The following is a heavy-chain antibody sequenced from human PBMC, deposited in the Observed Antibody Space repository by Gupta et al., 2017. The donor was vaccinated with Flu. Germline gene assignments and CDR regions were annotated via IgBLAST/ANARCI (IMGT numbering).Heavy chain of an antibody. CDR3: ARSEAAADYFDY. CDR2: IYHSGST. Sequence: QVQLQESGPGLAKHSETLSRTCAVSGYSISSGYYWGWFRQPPGTGLEWVGSIYHSGSTYYNPSLKSRVTISVDTSKNQFSLELSSVTAADTAVYYCARSEAAADYFDYWGQGTLVTVSS. V-gene: IGHV4-38-2*01. CDR1: GYSISSGYY. J-gene: IGHJ4*02. D-gene: IGHD6-13*01.